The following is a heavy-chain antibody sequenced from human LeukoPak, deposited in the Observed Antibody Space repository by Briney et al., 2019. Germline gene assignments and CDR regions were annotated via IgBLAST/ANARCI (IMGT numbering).Heavy chain of an antibody. J-gene: IGHJ6*03. CDR1: GFTFSSYE. D-gene: IGHD6-13*01. CDR3: ASLPTYSSSWYRNFYHYMDV. Sequence: PGGSLRLSCAASGFTFSSYEMNWVRQAPGKGLEWVSYISSSGSTIYYADSVKGRFTISRDNAKNSLYLQMNSLRAEDTAVYYCASLPTYSSSWYRNFYHYMDVWGKGTTVTVSS. CDR2: ISSSGSTI. V-gene: IGHV3-48*03.